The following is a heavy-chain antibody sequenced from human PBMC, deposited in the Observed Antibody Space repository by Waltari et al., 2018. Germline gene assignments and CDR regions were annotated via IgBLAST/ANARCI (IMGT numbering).Heavy chain of an antibody. J-gene: IGHJ5*02. Sequence: QAPGKGLEWVARIKRKADGETAAYAASVTGRFTISRDDSKSTLYLQMNSLKTEDTALYYCTTHILPLYCSGGVCYAENRFDVWGPGVLVTVSS. V-gene: IGHV3-15*01. CDR2: IKRKADGETA. CDR3: TTHILPLYCSGGVCYAENRFDV. D-gene: IGHD2-15*01.